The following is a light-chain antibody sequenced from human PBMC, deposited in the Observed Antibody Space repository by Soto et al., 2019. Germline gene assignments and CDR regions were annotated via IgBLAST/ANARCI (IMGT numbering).Light chain of an antibody. CDR3: QSADSSGTHVV. CDR2: KDS. CDR1: ALPKQY. Sequence: SYELTQPPSVSVSPGQTARITCSGDALPKQYAYWYQQKPGQAPVLVIYKDSERPSGITERFSGSSSGTTVTLTSSGVQAEDQSDYYCQSADSSGTHVVFGGGTKLTVL. V-gene: IGLV3-25*03. J-gene: IGLJ2*01.